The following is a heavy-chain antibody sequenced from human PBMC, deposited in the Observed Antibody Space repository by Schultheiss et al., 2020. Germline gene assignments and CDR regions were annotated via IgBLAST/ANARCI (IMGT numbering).Heavy chain of an antibody. CDR3: ARTSIAGPRGAFDI. CDR1: GGSISSSSYY. V-gene: IGHV4-39*07. J-gene: IGHJ3*02. CDR2: INHSGST. D-gene: IGHD6-6*01. Sequence: SETLSLTCTVSGGSISSSSYYWGWIRQPPGKGLEWIGEINHSGSTNYNPSLKSRVTISVDTSKNQFSLKLSSVTAADTAVYYCARTSIAGPRGAFDIWGQGTMVTVSS.